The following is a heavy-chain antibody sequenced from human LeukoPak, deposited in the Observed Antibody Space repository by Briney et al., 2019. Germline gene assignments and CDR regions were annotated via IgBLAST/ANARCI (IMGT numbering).Heavy chain of an antibody. CDR2: ISYDGSNK. V-gene: IGHV3-30*18. CDR1: GFTFSSYG. Sequence: QAGRSLRLSCAASGFTFSSYGMHWVRQAPGKGQEWVAVISYDGSNKYYADSVKGRFTISRDNSKNTLYLQMNSLRAEDTAVYYCAKDPAVRGVIIPLNWFDPWGQGTLVTVSS. D-gene: IGHD3-10*01. CDR3: AKDPAVRGVIIPLNWFDP. J-gene: IGHJ5*02.